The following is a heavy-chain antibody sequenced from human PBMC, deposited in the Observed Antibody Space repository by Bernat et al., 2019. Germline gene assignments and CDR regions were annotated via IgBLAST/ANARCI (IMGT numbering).Heavy chain of an antibody. J-gene: IGHJ5*02. Sequence: QVQLQQWGAGLLKPSETLSLTCAVYGGSFSGYYWSWIRQPPGKGLEWIGEINHSGSTNYNPSLKSRVTLSVDTSKNQFSLKLSSVTAADTAVYYCARGRPLYCSGGSCYSRWFDPWGQGTLVTVSS. CDR3: ARGRPLYCSGGSCYSRWFDP. D-gene: IGHD2-15*01. CDR1: GGSFSGYY. CDR2: INHSGST. V-gene: IGHV4-34*01.